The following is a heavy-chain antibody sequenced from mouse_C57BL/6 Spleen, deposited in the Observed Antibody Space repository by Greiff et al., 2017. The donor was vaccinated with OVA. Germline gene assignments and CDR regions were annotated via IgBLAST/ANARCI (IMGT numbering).Heavy chain of an antibody. Sequence: VQLQQSGPELVKPGASVKISCKASGYTFTDYYMNWVKQSHGKSLEWIGDINPNNGGTSYNQKFKGKATLTVDKSSSTAYMELRSLTSEDSAVYYGAREETGTEYFDVWGTGTTVTVSS. CDR1: GYTFTDYY. CDR2: INPNNGGT. V-gene: IGHV1-26*01. D-gene: IGHD4-1*01. J-gene: IGHJ1*03. CDR3: AREETGTEYFDV.